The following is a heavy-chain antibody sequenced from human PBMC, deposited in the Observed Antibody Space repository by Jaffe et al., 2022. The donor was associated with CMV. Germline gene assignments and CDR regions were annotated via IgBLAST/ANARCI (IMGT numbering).Heavy chain of an antibody. CDR2: IRSTAYGGTT. CDR3: VRESGGYSYVWSY. CDR1: GVYFREFA. Sequence: EVQVVESGGGLVQPGRSLRLSCRASGVYFREFAMSWVRQAPGKGLEWVGFIRSTAYGGTTEYAESVKGRFTISRDDSKSIVYLQMNSLKTEDTAMYYCVRESGGYSYVWSYWGQGTLVTVSS. D-gene: IGHD5-12*01. J-gene: IGHJ4*02. V-gene: IGHV3-49*04.